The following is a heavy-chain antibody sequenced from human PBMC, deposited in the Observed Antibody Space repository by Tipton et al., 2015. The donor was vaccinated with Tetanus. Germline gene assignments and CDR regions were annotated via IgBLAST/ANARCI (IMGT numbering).Heavy chain of an antibody. CDR3: ARSGYYSRAYYHYRMDV. J-gene: IGHJ6*02. CDR2: VYYSGST. V-gene: IGHV4-61*01. D-gene: IGHD3-9*01. CDR1: GGSITSGTYY. Sequence: LRLSCSVSGGSITSGTYYWSWIRQPPGKGLEWIGYVYYSGSTNYNPSPKSRVTISVDTSKNQFSLNLSSVTAADTAVYYCARSGYYSRAYYHYRMDVWGQGTTVSVSS.